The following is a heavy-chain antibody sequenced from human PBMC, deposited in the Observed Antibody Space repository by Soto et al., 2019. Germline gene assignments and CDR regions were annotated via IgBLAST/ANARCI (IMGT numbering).Heavy chain of an antibody. Sequence: GGSLRLSCAASGFTFSSYAMSWVRQAPGKGLEWVSAISGSGGSTYYADSVKGRFTISRDNSKNTLYLQMNSLRAEDTAVYYCSKPQEGSCNFLPYSSYGTDVWGPAPTVTVSS. J-gene: IGHJ6*02. CDR2: ISGSGGST. V-gene: IGHV3-23*01. D-gene: IGHD3-10*01. CDR1: GFTFSSYA. CDR3: SKPQEGSCNFLPYSSYGTDV.